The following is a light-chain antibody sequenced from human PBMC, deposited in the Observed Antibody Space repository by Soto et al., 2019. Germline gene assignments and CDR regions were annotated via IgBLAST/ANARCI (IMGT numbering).Light chain of an antibody. J-gene: IGLJ1*01. CDR2: DVT. Sequence: QSALTQPRSVSGSPGQSVTISCTGTTSDVGGYNYVSWYQHHPGKAPKVLIYDVTKRPSGVPDRFSGSKSGNTASLTISGLQAEDDGDYFCCSYAGSYNFYVFGTGTKSPS. CDR1: TSDVGGYNY. CDR3: CSYAGSYNFYV. V-gene: IGLV2-11*01.